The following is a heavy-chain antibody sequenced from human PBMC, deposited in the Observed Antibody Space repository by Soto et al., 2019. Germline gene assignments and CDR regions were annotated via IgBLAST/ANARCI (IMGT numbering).Heavy chain of an antibody. CDR3: ARIEGVSGAPYYYYMDV. V-gene: IGHV1-18*01. D-gene: IGHD3-10*01. Sequence: QVQLVQSGAEVKKPGASVKVSCKASGYTFSNYGITWVRQAPGQGLEWMGWISAYNGDTNYAQKLQGRVNLMTDTSASTAYMELRSLRSDDTAVYFCARIEGVSGAPYYYYMDVWGKGTAVTLSS. CDR1: GYTFSNYG. J-gene: IGHJ6*03. CDR2: ISAYNGDT.